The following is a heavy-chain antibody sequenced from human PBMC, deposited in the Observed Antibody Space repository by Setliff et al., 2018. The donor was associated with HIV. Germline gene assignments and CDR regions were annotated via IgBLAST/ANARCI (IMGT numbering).Heavy chain of an antibody. J-gene: IGHJ5*02. V-gene: IGHV4-61*09. CDR3: AIDHVTNIAESGYGYTRIDP. Sequence: SETLSLTCTVSGGSIICEISWWAWIRQPAGKGPEWLGQIYMRGGTDYNPSLEGRVTISLDTSKNQFSLKLTSVTAADTAVYYCAIDHVTNIAESGYGYTRIDPWGPGISVTVSS. CDR2: IYMRGGT. CDR1: GGSIICEISW. D-gene: IGHD5-18*01.